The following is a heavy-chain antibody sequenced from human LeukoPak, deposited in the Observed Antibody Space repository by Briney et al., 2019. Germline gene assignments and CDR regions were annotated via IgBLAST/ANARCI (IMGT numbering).Heavy chain of an antibody. J-gene: IGHJ4*02. V-gene: IGHV4-34*01. D-gene: IGHD3-22*01. CDR1: GGSFSGYY. CDR2: INHSGST. CDR3: ARRKSYYYDSSGYQFDY. Sequence: PSETLSLTCAVYGGSFSGYYWSWIRQPPGKGLEWIGEINHSGSTNYNPSLKSRVTISVDTSKNQFSLKLGSVTAADTAVYYCARRKSYYYDSSGYQFDYWGQGTLVTVSS.